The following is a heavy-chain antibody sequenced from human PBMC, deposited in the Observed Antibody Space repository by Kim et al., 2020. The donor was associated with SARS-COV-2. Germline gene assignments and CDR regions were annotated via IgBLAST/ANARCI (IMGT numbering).Heavy chain of an antibody. D-gene: IGHD3-3*01. CDR1: GGSISSSSYY. J-gene: IGHJ5*02. CDR3: ARHSLGGGFPDWFDP. V-gene: IGHV4-39*01. Sequence: SETLSLTCTVSGGSISSSSYYWGWIRQPPGKGLEWIGSIYYSGSTYYNPSLKSRVTISVDTSKNQFSLKLSSVTAADTAVYYCARHSLGGGFPDWFDPWGQGTLVTVSS. CDR2: IYYSGST.